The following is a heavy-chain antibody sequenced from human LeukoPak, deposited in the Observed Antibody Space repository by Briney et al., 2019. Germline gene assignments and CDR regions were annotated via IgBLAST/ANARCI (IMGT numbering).Heavy chain of an antibody. CDR3: ARAAMGDYYYYYYMDV. Sequence: PSETLSLTCTVSGGSISSGSYYWNWIRQPAGKGLEWIGRIYTSGSTNYNPSLKSRVTISVDTSKNQFSLKLSSVTAADTAVYYCARAAMGDYYYYYYMDVWGKGTTVTVSS. V-gene: IGHV4-61*02. CDR2: IYTSGST. D-gene: IGHD5-18*01. CDR1: GGSISSGSYY. J-gene: IGHJ6*03.